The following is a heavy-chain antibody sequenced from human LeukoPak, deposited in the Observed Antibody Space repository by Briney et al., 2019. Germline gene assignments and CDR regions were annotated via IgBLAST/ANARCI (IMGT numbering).Heavy chain of an antibody. CDR2: ISGRDGST. CDR3: AKNLCSSTSCYQYYYYGMDV. CDR1: GFTFSIYA. D-gene: IGHD2-2*01. V-gene: IGHV3-23*01. J-gene: IGHJ6*02. Sequence: GGSLRLSCAASGFTFSIYAMTWVRQAPGKGLEWVSGISGRDGSTYYADSVKGRFTISRDNSKNTLYLQMNSLRAEDTAVYYCAKNLCSSTSCYQYYYYGMDVWGQGTTVTVSS.